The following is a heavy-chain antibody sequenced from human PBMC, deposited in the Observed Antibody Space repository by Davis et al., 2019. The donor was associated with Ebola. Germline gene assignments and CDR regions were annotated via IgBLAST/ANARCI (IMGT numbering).Heavy chain of an antibody. D-gene: IGHD3-10*01. CDR1: GFTFSDYY. CDR2: ISSSSSYI. J-gene: IGHJ4*02. CDR3: ARGSGSYYSYYFDY. Sequence: GGSLRLSCAASGFTFSDYYMSWIRQAPGKGLEWVSSISSSSSYIYYADSVKGRFTISRDNAKNSLYLQMNSLRAEDTAVYYCARGSGSYYSYYFDYWGQGTLVTVSS. V-gene: IGHV3-11*06.